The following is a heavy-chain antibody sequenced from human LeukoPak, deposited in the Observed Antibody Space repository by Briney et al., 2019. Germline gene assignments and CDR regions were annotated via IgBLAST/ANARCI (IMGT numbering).Heavy chain of an antibody. J-gene: IGHJ3*02. CDR1: GFTFSNYA. Sequence: GGSLRLSCAASGFTFSNYAMHWVRQAPGKGLEWVAVISYDGSNKYYADSVKGRLTISRDNSKNTLYLQMSSLRAEDTAVYYCAREQAAATYDAFDIWGQGTMVTVSS. V-gene: IGHV3-30-3*01. CDR3: AREQAAATYDAFDI. CDR2: ISYDGSNK. D-gene: IGHD6-25*01.